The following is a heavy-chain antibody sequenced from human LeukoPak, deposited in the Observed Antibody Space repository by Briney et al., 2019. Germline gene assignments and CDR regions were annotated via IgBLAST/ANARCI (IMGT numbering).Heavy chain of an antibody. J-gene: IGHJ3*01. CDR2: VYHIGTT. V-gene: IGHV4-38-2*01. Sequence: SETLSLTRGVSGSSFSGGYYWGWVRQAPGKGLEWIGNVYHIGTTYINPSLRTRVSLSAATSKKQFFLTLKSVTAADTAVYFCVDLQPGGAFDVWGQGTVVTVSS. CDR1: GSSFSGGYY. CDR3: VDLQPGGAFDV. D-gene: IGHD4-11*01.